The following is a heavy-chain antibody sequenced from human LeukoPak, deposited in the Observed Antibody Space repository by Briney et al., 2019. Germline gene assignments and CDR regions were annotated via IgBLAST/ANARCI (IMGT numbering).Heavy chain of an antibody. J-gene: IGHJ5*02. D-gene: IGHD3-3*01. CDR1: GFTFSDYY. V-gene: IGHV3-11*01. CDR3: ARRARITIFGVVINWFDP. CDR2: ISSSGSTI. Sequence: GGSLRLSCAASGFTFSDYYMSWIRQAPGKGLEWVSYISSSGSTIYYADSVKGRSTISRDNAKNSLYLQMNSLRAEDTAVYYCARRARITIFGVVINWFDPWGQGTLVTVSS.